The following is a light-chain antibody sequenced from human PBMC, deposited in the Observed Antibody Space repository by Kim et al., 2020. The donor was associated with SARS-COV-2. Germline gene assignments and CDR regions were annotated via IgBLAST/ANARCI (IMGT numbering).Light chain of an antibody. CDR2: AAS. V-gene: IGKV1-39*01. J-gene: IGKJ4*01. CDR3: QQSYSSPLT. Sequence: ASVGDRVTIICRASQTIRNYLNWYQQIPGKAPKLLIYAASNLQSGVPSRFSGSGSGTDFTFTISSLQPEDFATYFCQQSYSSPLTFGGGAKGDIK. CDR1: QTIRNY.